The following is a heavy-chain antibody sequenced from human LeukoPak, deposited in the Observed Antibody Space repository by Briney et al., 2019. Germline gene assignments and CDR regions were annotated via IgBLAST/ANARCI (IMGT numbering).Heavy chain of an antibody. CDR2: IYYSGST. CDR3: ARHLAEGSYYYGMDV. V-gene: IGHV4-61*08. Sequence: PSETLSLTCTVSGGSISSGGYYWSWIRQHPGKGLEWIGYIYYSGSTNYNPSLKSRVTISVDTSKNQFSLKLSSVTAADTAVYYCARHLAEGSYYYGMDVWGQGTTVTVSS. D-gene: IGHD3-10*01. CDR1: GGSISSGGYY. J-gene: IGHJ6*02.